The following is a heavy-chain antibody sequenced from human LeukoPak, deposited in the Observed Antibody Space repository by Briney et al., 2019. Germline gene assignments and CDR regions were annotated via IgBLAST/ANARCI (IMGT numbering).Heavy chain of an antibody. Sequence: SETLSLTCAVYGESFSGYYWSWIRQSPGRGLEWIGEISHNGRTNYNPSLKSRVTISVDTSRNKFSLKLSSVTAADTAVYYCARDKWEPRYAFDIWGQGTMVTVSS. CDR3: ARDKWEPRYAFDI. CDR2: ISHNGRT. CDR1: GESFSGYY. V-gene: IGHV4-34*01. D-gene: IGHD1-26*01. J-gene: IGHJ3*02.